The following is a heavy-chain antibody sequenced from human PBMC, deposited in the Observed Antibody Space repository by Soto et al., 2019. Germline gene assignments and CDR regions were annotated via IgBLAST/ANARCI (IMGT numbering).Heavy chain of an antibody. CDR2: IRGSSSTI. V-gene: IGHV3-48*02. CDR3: ARDSGGSGYAFDY. D-gene: IGHD3-22*01. J-gene: IGHJ4*02. CDR1: GFTFSRYP. Sequence: EVQLVESGGGLVQPGGSLRLSCAASGFTFSRYPMNWVRQAPGRGLEWVSYIRGSSSTIYYADSVKGRFTISRDNARNSLYLQMNSLRDEDTAVYYCARDSGGSGYAFDYWGKGTLVTVSS.